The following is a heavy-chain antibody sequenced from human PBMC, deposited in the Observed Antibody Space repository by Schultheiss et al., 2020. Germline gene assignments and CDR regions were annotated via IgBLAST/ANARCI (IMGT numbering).Heavy chain of an antibody. V-gene: IGHV3-9*01. CDR3: AKDYYDSSGYYYVGPGYAFDI. CDR2: ISWNSGSI. CDR1: GFTFDDYA. Sequence: GGSLRLSCAASGFTFDDYAMHWVRQAPGKGLEWVSGISWNSGSIGYADSVKGRFTISRDNAKNSLYLQMNSLRAEDTALYYCAKDYYDSSGYYYVGPGYAFDIWGQGTMVIVSS. J-gene: IGHJ3*02. D-gene: IGHD3-22*01.